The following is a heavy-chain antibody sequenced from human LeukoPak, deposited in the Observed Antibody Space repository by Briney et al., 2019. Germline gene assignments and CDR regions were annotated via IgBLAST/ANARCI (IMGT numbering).Heavy chain of an antibody. Sequence: SETLSLTCTVSGGSISSYYWSWIRQLPGKGLEWIGYIYYSGSTNYNPSLKSRVTISVDTSKNQFSLKLSSVTAADTAVYYCARERGGYFDYWGQGTLVTVSS. CDR2: IYYSGST. J-gene: IGHJ4*02. CDR1: GGSISSYY. V-gene: IGHV4-59*01. CDR3: ARERGGYFDY.